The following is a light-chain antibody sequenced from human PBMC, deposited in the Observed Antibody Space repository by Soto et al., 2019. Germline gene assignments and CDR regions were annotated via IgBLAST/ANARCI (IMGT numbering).Light chain of an antibody. CDR2: AAS. CDR1: QSVSSGH. Sequence: IVLTQSPGTLSLSPGERATLSCRVSQSVSSGHLAWYQQKPGQGPRLLIYAASNRASGIQDRFSGSGSGTDFTLTITRQEPEDCAVYYCQKYGSSWTFGQGTKVEVK. CDR3: QKYGSSWT. V-gene: IGKV3-20*01. J-gene: IGKJ1*01.